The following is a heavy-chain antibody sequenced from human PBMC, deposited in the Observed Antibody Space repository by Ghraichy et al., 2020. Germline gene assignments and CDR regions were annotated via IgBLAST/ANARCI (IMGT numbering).Heavy chain of an antibody. CDR3: ARDDGSTWVKDD. Sequence: ASVKVSCKASGYTFTRFAMHWVRQAPGQRLEWMGWINTATDNTAYSQKFRGRLTITRDTSASTVYMELSSLSSEDTAVYYCARDDGSTWVKDDWGQGTPVTVSS. CDR2: INTATDNT. J-gene: IGHJ4*02. D-gene: IGHD6-13*01. CDR1: GYTFTRFA. V-gene: IGHV1-3*04.